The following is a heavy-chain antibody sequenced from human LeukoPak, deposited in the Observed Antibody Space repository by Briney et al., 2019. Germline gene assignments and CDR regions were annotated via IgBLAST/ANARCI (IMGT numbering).Heavy chain of an antibody. CDR1: GFTFSSYS. Sequence: PGRSLRLSCAASGFTFSSYSMNWVRQAPGKGLEWVSSTSGSSSYIYYADSVKGRFTISRDNAKNSLYLQMNSLRAEDTAVYYCARRYCSSSSCTLDYWGQGTLVTVSS. J-gene: IGHJ4*02. V-gene: IGHV3-21*01. CDR2: TSGSSSYI. D-gene: IGHD2-2*01. CDR3: ARRYCSSSSCTLDY.